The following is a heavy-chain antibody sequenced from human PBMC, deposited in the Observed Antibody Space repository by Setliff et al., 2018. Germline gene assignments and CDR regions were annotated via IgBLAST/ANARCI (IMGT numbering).Heavy chain of an antibody. J-gene: IGHJ6*02. CDR1: GYTSTTNA. CDR3: AGSVGGSPNYYGLNV. Sequence: ASVKVSCKASGYTSTTNALHWLRQAPGQRLEWMGWITASKGDTKYSQRFQGRVTFTRETSADTAYMELSSLTSEDTALYYCAGSVGGSPNYYGLNVWGQGTTVTVSS. CDR2: ITASKGDT. V-gene: IGHV1-3*01. D-gene: IGHD1-26*01.